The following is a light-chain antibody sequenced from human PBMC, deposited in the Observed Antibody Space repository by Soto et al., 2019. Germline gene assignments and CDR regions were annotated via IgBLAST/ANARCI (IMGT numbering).Light chain of an antibody. CDR2: GAS. V-gene: IGKV3-20*01. Sequence: EIVLTQSPATLSLSPGERATLSCRASQSVSSNFLAWYQEKPGQAPRLLIYGASSRATGTPDRFSGSGSGTDFTLTISRLEPEDFAVYYCRQYGRSLGSAFGGGTKVDIK. J-gene: IGKJ4*01. CDR1: QSVSSNF. CDR3: RQYGRSLGSA.